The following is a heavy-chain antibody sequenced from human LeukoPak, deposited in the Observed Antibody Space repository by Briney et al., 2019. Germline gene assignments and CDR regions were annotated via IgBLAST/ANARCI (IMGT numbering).Heavy chain of an antibody. CDR2: IYPGDSDT. D-gene: IGHD3-22*01. V-gene: IGHV5-51*01. Sequence: GESLKISCKGSGYSFTSYWIGWVRQMPGKGLEWMGIIYPGDSDTRYSPSFQGQVTISADKSISTAYLQWSSLKASDTAMYYCARPRKVPYDSSGYYQPIDYWGQGTLVTVSS. J-gene: IGHJ4*02. CDR1: GYSFTSYW. CDR3: ARPRKVPYDSSGYYQPIDY.